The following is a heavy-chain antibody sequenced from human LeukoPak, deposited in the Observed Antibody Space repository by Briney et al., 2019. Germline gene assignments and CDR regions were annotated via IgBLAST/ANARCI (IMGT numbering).Heavy chain of an antibody. CDR2: IIPMFGTA. Sequence: ASVKVSCKASGGTFSSYAISWVRQAPGQGLEWMGGIIPMFGTANYAQKFQGRVTITADESTSTAYMELSSLRSEDTAVYYCASPSRVWDNWNDLRFDYWGQGTPVTVSS. CDR3: ASPSRVWDNWNDLRFDY. CDR1: GGTFSSYA. D-gene: IGHD1-20*01. V-gene: IGHV1-69*13. J-gene: IGHJ4*02.